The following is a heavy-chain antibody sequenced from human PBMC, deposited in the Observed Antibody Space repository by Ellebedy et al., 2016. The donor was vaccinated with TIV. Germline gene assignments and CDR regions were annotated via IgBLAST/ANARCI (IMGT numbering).Heavy chain of an antibody. J-gene: IGHJ5*02. V-gene: IGHV4-39*07. CDR3: ARDPALPRGRFDP. Sequence: MPSETLSLTCSVSGGSISNSDYYWDWIRQSPGKGLEWIGSIHYRGSTYYNPSLKSRLTISVDTSKNQFSLNLSSVTAADTAVYYCARDPALPRGRFDPWGQGILVTVSS. CDR1: GGSISNSDYY. CDR2: IHYRGST.